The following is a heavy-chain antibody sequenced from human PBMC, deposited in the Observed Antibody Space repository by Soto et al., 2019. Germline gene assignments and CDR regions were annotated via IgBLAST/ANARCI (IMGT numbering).Heavy chain of an antibody. CDR3: ARGVDYGDYRPTPDY. J-gene: IGHJ4*02. V-gene: IGHV4-30-4*01. CDR2: IYYSGGT. CDR1: GGSISSGDYY. Sequence: QVQLQESGPGLVKPSQTLSLTCTVSGGSISSGDYYWSWIRQPPGKGLEWIGYIYYSGGTYYNPSLKSRVTISVDTSKNQFSLKLSSVTAADTAVYYCARGVDYGDYRPTPDYWGQGTLVTVSS. D-gene: IGHD4-17*01.